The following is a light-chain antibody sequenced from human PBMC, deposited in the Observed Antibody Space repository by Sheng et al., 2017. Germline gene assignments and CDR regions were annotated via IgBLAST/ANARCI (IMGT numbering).Light chain of an antibody. CDR2: GAS. CDR1: QGIGSS. Sequence: DIQMTQSPSSLSASVGGRVNITCRASQGIGSSLAWYQQKPGKAPKLLISGASTLRSGVPSRFSGGGSGTDFTLTITSLQPEDVATYYCQKSNSAPYTFGPGDQAG. J-gene: IGKJ2*01. V-gene: IGKV1-27*01. CDR3: QKSNSAPYT.